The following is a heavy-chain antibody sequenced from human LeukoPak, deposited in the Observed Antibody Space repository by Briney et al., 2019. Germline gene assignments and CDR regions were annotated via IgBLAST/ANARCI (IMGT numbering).Heavy chain of an antibody. D-gene: IGHD6-19*01. CDR3: ARGRGAVAGTGEVFDY. Sequence: SVKVSCKASGGTFSSYAISWVLQAPGQGLEWMGRIIPILGIANYAQKFQGRVTITADKSTSTAYMELSSLRSEDTAVYYCARGRGAVAGTGEVFDYWGQGTLVTVSS. CDR2: IIPILGIA. J-gene: IGHJ4*02. CDR1: GGTFSSYA. V-gene: IGHV1-69*04.